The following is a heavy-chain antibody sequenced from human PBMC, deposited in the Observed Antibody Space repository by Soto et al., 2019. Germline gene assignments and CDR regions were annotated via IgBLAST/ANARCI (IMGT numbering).Heavy chain of an antibody. V-gene: IGHV4-4*07. J-gene: IGHJ4*02. CDR1: GGSINTFY. D-gene: IGHD5-12*01. Sequence: PSETLSLTCTVFGGSINTFYWSWVRQPALRVLEWIGRIFCSGSTSFNPSLESRGGMLVDTSKNHFSLYFCSVTVADMAVYYSAREGSYSAYNFAHGIQLWSFDFWGQGDLVTVAS. CDR3: AREGSYSAYNFAHGIQLWSFDF. CDR2: IFCSGST.